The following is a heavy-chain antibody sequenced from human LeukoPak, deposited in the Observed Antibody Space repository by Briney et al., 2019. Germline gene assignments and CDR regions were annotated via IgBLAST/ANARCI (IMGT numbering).Heavy chain of an antibody. V-gene: IGHV4-34*01. D-gene: IGHD5-12*01. CDR3: ARGSPIVTTNGYFKY. CDR2: IIHSGIT. CDR1: GGSFSGYY. J-gene: IGHJ4*02. Sequence: PSETLSLTCAVYGGSFSGYYWSWIRQPPGKGLEWIGEIIHSGITNYNPSLTSRVTISVDTSKSQFSLKLSSVTAADTAVYYCARGSPIVTTNGYFKYWGQGTLVTVSS.